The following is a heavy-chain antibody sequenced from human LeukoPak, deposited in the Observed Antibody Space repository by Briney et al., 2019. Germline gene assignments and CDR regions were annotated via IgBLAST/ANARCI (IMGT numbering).Heavy chain of an antibody. Sequence: SETLSLTXTVSGGSLRSSGYYWGWIRQPPGKGREWIASIDYTGITYYNPSLKGRVTRSVDTSKNQISLKLSSLTAADPAVYYSARHEYSGSYYGLSWFDPWGQGTLVTVSS. CDR1: GGSLRSSGYY. V-gene: IGHV4-39*01. J-gene: IGHJ5*02. CDR2: IDYTGIT. CDR3: ARHEYSGSYYGLSWFDP. D-gene: IGHD1-26*01.